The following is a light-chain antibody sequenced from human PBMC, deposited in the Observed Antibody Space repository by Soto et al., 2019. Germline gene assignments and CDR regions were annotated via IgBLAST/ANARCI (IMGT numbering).Light chain of an antibody. J-gene: IGKJ5*01. CDR2: GAS. CDR1: QTISNT. CDR3: QQYNNWPPIT. Sequence: IVMSQSPATLSVYKGERATLSCRASQTISNTFLAWYQQRPGQAPRLLIYGASTRATGIPARFSGSGSGTEFTLTISSLQSEDFAVYYCQQYNNWPPITFGQGTRLEIK. V-gene: IGKV3-15*01.